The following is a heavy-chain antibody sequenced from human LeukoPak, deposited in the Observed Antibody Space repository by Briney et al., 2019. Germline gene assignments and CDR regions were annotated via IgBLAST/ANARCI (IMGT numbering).Heavy chain of an antibody. D-gene: IGHD5-24*01. CDR2: ISSSSSYI. CDR3: ARAIKDAFDI. J-gene: IGHJ3*02. Sequence: GGSLRLSCAASGFTFSSYSMNWVRQAPGKGLEWVSSISSSSSYIYYADSVKGRFTISRDNAKNSLYLQMNSLRAEDTAVYHCARAIKDAFDIWGQGTMVTVSS. V-gene: IGHV3-21*01. CDR1: GFTFSSYS.